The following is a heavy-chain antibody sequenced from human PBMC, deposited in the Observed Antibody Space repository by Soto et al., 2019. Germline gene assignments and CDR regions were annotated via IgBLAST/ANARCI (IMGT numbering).Heavy chain of an antibody. CDR1: AFTFSNYV. D-gene: IGHD6-13*01. CDR2: ISGTGGST. V-gene: IGHV3-23*01. J-gene: IGHJ6*03. CDR3: AKSSGNRIAAVNYYYYMDV. Sequence: GGSLRLSCAASAFTFSNYVMSWVRQAPGKGLEWVSAISGTGGSTYYADSVKGRFTISRDNSKNTLYLQMNSLRAEDTAVYYCAKSSGNRIAAVNYYYYMDVWGKGTTVTVSS.